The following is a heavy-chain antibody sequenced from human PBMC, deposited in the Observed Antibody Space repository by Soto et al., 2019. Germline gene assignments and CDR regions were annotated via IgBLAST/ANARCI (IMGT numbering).Heavy chain of an antibody. CDR3: ARDRQQQLHSGWYAQTALERYYYGMDV. Sequence: ASVKVSCKASGYTFTGYYMHWVRQAPGQGLEWMGWINPNSGGTNYAQKFQGRVTMTRDTSISTAYMELSRLRSDDTAVYYCARDRQQQLHSGWYAQTALERYYYGMDVWGQGTTVTVSS. CDR2: INPNSGGT. J-gene: IGHJ6*02. CDR1: GYTFTGYY. D-gene: IGHD6-19*01. V-gene: IGHV1-2*02.